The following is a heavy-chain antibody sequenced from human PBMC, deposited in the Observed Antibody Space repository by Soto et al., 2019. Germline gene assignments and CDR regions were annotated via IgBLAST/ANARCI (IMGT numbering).Heavy chain of an antibody. V-gene: IGHV1-69*02. CDR3: ARSIVVVPAATVIYGMDV. D-gene: IGHD2-2*01. J-gene: IGHJ6*02. CDR2: IIPILGIA. CDR1: GGTFSSYT. Sequence: QVQLVQSGAEVKKPGSSVKVSCKASGGTFSSYTISWVRQAPGQGLEWMGRIIPILGIANYAQKFQGRVTITADKSTSTAYMGLSSLRSEDTAVYYCARSIVVVPAATVIYGMDVWGQGTTVTVSS.